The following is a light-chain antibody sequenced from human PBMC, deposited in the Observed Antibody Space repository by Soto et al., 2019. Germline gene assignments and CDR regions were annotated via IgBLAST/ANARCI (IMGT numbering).Light chain of an antibody. CDR3: QQYNSYSTWT. J-gene: IGKJ1*01. Sequence: DIQMTQSPSTLSASVGDRVTITCRASQSISSWLAWYQQKPGKAPKLLSYKASSLESGVPSRFSGSGSGTEFTRTISSLQPDDFATYYCQQYNSYSTWTFGQGTKGEIK. CDR2: KAS. CDR1: QSISSW. V-gene: IGKV1-5*03.